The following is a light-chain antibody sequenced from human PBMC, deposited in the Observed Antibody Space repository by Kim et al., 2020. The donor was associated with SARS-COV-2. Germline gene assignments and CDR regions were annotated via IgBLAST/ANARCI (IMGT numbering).Light chain of an antibody. Sequence: SYELTQPPSVSVSPGQMARITCSGDALPKQYAYWYQQKPGQAPILVISKDTERPSGIPERFSGSSSGTTVTLTISEVQAEDEADYFCQSADSSGTSWGLGGGTQLTVL. CDR1: ALPKQY. CDR2: KDT. V-gene: IGLV3-25*03. J-gene: IGLJ3*02. CDR3: QSADSSGTSWG.